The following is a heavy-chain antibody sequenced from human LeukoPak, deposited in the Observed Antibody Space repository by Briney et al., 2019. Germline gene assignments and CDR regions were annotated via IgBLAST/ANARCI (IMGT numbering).Heavy chain of an antibody. J-gene: IGHJ4*02. CDR3: ARDRMVTRAKLGY. CDR2: ISAYNGNT. CDR1: GYTFTSYG. V-gene: IGHV1-18*04. Sequence: ASVKVSCKASGYTFTSYGISWVRQAPGHGLEWMGWISAYNGNTNYAHKIQGRVTMTTDTSTSTAYMELRSLRSDDPAVYYGARDRMVTRAKLGYWGQGSLVTVSS. D-gene: IGHD2-21*02.